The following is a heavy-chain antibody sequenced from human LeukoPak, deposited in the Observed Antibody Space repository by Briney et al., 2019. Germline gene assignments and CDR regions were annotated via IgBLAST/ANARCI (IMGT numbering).Heavy chain of an antibody. CDR2: ITLSRTTI. Sequence: PGGSLRLSCAASGFTFSSYGMHWVRQAPGKGLEWVAYITLSRTTIYYADSVKGRFTISRDNAKNSLSLQMNSLRDEDTAVYYCARETPDSSSWTAFDFWGQGTLVTVSS. J-gene: IGHJ4*02. CDR3: ARETPDSSSWTAFDF. D-gene: IGHD6-13*01. V-gene: IGHV3-48*02. CDR1: GFTFSSYG.